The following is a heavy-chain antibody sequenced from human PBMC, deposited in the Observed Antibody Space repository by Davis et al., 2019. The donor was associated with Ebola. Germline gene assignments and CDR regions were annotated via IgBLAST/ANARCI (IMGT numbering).Heavy chain of an antibody. D-gene: IGHD6-13*01. CDR2: IFSGDSDT. V-gene: IGHV5-51*01. Sequence: GESLKISCKGSGYSFTSYWIGWVRQMPGKGLEWTGVIFSGDSDTRYRPPFEGQVTISVDRSITTAYLQWSSLKASDSAMYYCARQESLYGSIDTWGQGTLVTVSS. CDR1: GYSFTSYW. CDR3: ARQESLYGSIDT. J-gene: IGHJ5*02.